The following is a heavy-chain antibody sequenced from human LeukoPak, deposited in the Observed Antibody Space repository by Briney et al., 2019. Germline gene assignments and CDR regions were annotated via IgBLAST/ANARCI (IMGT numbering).Heavy chain of an antibody. Sequence: GGSLRLSCAASGFTFSSYGMHWVRPAPGKGLEWVAVISNDGSNRYYADSVKGRFTISRDNSKNTLYLQMNSLRAEDTAVYYCAKTRSRNMLTFGGVENWFDPWGQGTLVTVSS. CDR1: GFTFSSYG. CDR3: AKTRSRNMLTFGGVENWFDP. J-gene: IGHJ5*02. D-gene: IGHD3-16*01. V-gene: IGHV3-30*18. CDR2: ISNDGSNR.